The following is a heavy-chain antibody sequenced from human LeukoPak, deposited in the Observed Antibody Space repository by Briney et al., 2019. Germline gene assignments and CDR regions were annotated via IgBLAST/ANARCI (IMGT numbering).Heavy chain of an antibody. V-gene: IGHV4-61*08. Sequence: SETLSLTCTVSGASVSSGDYYWSWIRQPPGKGLEWIGYIYYSGSTNYNPSLKSRVTISVDTSKNQFSLKLSSVTAADTAVYYCARGYSSSWYRMVWFDPWGQGTLVTVSS. CDR3: ARGYSSSWYRMVWFDP. D-gene: IGHD6-13*01. CDR1: GASVSSGDYY. J-gene: IGHJ5*02. CDR2: IYYSGST.